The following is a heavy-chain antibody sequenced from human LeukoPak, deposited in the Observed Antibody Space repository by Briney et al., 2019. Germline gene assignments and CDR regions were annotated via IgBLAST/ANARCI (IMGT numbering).Heavy chain of an antibody. V-gene: IGHV3-33*01. CDR2: IWYDGSNK. D-gene: IGHD2/OR15-2a*01. CDR3: VSFYETY. CDR1: GFTFRSHA. J-gene: IGHJ4*02. Sequence: PGGSLRLSCATSGFTFRSHAMHWVRQSPGKGLEWVAQIWYDGSNKYYADSVKGRFSVSRDNSKNTLYLQMNSLRAEDTAVYYCVSFYETYWGRGTLVTVSS.